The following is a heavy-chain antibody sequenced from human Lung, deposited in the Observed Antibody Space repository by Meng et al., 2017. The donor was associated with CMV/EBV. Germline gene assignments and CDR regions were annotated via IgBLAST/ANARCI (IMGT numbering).Heavy chain of an antibody. V-gene: IGHV3-30*02. D-gene: IGHD3-16*01. CDR1: GFTFDNYG. Sequence: GGSLRLXCAASGFTFDNYGMHWVRQTPGKGLEWVAFIRHDGTNKYYGDSVKGRFTISRDNSKNTVYLQMNSLRPEETAIYYFAKDLLLFGGANAYFDYWGKGTLVTVSS. J-gene: IGHJ4*02. CDR3: AKDLLLFGGANAYFDY. CDR2: IRHDGTNK.